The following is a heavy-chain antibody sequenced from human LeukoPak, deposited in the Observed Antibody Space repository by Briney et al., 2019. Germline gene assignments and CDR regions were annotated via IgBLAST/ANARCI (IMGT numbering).Heavy chain of an antibody. D-gene: IGHD2-15*01. J-gene: IGHJ4*02. Sequence: SETLSLTCTVSGGSISSSSYYWGWIRQPPGKGLEWIGSTYYSGSTYYNPSLKSRVTISVDTSKNQFSLKLSSVTAAHTAVYYCASAAQTLGYCSGGSCYSSRPFDYWGQGTLVTVSS. CDR1: GGSISSSSYY. V-gene: IGHV4-39*01. CDR2: TYYSGST. CDR3: ASAAQTLGYCSGGSCYSSRPFDY.